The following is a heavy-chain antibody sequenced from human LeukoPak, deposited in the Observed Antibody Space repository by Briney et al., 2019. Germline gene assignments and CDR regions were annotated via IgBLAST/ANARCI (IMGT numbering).Heavy chain of an antibody. CDR3: AREDLFNYYYYYMDV. Sequence: SSETLSLTCTVSGGSISTNTYYWGWIRQPPEKGLEWIGIIYYTGSTYYNPSLKSRVTISVDTSKNQFSLKLSSVTAADTAVYYCAREDLFNYYYYYMDVWGKGTTVTISS. D-gene: IGHD2-21*01. V-gene: IGHV4-39*07. CDR1: GGSISTNTYY. J-gene: IGHJ6*03. CDR2: IYYTGST.